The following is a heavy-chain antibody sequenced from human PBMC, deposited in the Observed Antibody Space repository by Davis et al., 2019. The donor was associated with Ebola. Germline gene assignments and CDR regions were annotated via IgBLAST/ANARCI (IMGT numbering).Heavy chain of an antibody. Sequence: GASLKISCASSGITFSGSAMHWVRQASGKGLEWVGRIRSKANSYATAYAASVKGRFTISRDDSKNTAYLQMNSLKTEDTAVYYCTIIAVAGTFLSYWGQGTLVTVSS. CDR1: GITFSGSA. V-gene: IGHV3-73*01. CDR3: TIIAVAGTFLSY. D-gene: IGHD6-19*01. CDR2: IRSKANSYAT. J-gene: IGHJ4*02.